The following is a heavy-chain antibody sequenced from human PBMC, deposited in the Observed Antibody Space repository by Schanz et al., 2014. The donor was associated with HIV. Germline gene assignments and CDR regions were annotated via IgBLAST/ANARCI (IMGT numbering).Heavy chain of an antibody. CDR2: ISASGSS. V-gene: IGHV4-4*07. CDR1: GGSISGHY. D-gene: IGHD3-3*01. J-gene: IGHJ6*02. CDR3: ASSITISGVVYAMDV. Sequence: QVQLQESGPGLVKPSETLSLTCTVSGGSISGHYWSWIRQPAGKGLEWIGRISASGSSNYNPSLKSRLAMPIDPSKRKFSLTLSSVTAADTAVYYCASSITISGVVYAMDVWGQGTTVTVSS.